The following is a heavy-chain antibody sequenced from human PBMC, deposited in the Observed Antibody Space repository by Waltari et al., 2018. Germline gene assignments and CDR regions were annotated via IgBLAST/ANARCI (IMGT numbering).Heavy chain of an antibody. D-gene: IGHD4-17*01. V-gene: IGHV4-4*02. Sequence: QVKLRESGQGLVKPSGTRSLTCAVSVGPISSINWWSWFGQSPGKGLEWIGEIYHSGSTNYNPSLKSRVTISVDKSKNQCTLKLSSVTAADTALYYCARDSVTHGDGMDVWGQGTTVTVSS. J-gene: IGHJ6*02. CDR3: ARDSVTHGDGMDV. CDR1: VGPISSINW. CDR2: IYHSGST.